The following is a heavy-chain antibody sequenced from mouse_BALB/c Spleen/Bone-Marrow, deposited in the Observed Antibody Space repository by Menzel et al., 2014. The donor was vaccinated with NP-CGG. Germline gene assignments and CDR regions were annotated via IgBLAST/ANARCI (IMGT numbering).Heavy chain of an antibody. Sequence: VQLQQSGPELVKPGASVRISCTASGFTFTSYYIHWVKQRPGQGLEWIGWIYPGNVNTKYSEKFKGKATLTADKSSSPGFIQPSRLASEDSAGYFWSRGAMDYWGQGAPVTGAS. J-gene: IGHJ4*01. V-gene: IGHV1S56*01. CDR1: GFTFTSYY. CDR3: SRGAMDY. CDR2: IYPGNVNT.